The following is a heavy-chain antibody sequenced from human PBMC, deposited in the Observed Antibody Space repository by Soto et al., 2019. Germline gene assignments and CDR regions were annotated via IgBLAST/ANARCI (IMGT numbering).Heavy chain of an antibody. CDR1: GGSTNSGGYY. CDR3: ARVREWEGSRSFDC. Sequence: QVQLQESGPGLVKPSQTLSLTCTVSGGSTNSGGYYWSWIRQHPGKGLEWIGYIYYTGSTYYNPSLKSRVAISVDTSKNQFSLRLSSVTAADTAVYYCARVREWEGSRSFDCWGQGTLVTVSS. D-gene: IGHD1-26*01. J-gene: IGHJ4*02. CDR2: IYYTGST. V-gene: IGHV4-31*03.